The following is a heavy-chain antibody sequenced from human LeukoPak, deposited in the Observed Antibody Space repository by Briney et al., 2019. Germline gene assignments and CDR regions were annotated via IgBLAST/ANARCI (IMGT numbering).Heavy chain of an antibody. V-gene: IGHV1-2*02. Sequence: ASVKVSCKASGYTFTGYYMHWVRQAPGQGLEWMGWINPNSGGTNYAQKFQGRVTMTRDTSISTAYMEPSRLRSDDTAVYYCARDSRAAYYYYGMDVWGQGTTVTVSS. CDR3: ARDSRAAYYYYGMDV. CDR1: GYTFTGYY. D-gene: IGHD6-13*01. CDR2: INPNSGGT. J-gene: IGHJ6*02.